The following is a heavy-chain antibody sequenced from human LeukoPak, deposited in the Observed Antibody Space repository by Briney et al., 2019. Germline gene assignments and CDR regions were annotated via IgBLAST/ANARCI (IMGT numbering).Heavy chain of an antibody. CDR2: IYHSGST. V-gene: IGHV4-38-2*01. Sequence: SETLSLTCSVSGYSISSGYYWGCIRQPPGKGLEWIGSIYHSGSTNYNPSLKSRVTISVDTSKNQFSLKLSSVTAADTAVYYCARRFRLVTGTTNWFDPWGQGTLVTVSS. CDR3: ARRFRLVTGTTNWFDP. J-gene: IGHJ5*02. D-gene: IGHD1-20*01. CDR1: GYSISSGYY.